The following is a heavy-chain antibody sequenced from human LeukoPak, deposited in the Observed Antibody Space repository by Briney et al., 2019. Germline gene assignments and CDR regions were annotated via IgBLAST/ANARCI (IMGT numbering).Heavy chain of an antibody. CDR2: ISSSSSTI. Sequence: GGSLRLSCAASGFTLNNYWMNWVRQAPGKGLEWVSYISSSSSTIYYADSVKGRFTISRDNAKNSLYLQMNSLRAEDTAVYYCARVANDAFDIWGQGTMVTVSS. J-gene: IGHJ3*02. CDR3: ARVANDAFDI. CDR1: GFTLNNYW. V-gene: IGHV3-48*04.